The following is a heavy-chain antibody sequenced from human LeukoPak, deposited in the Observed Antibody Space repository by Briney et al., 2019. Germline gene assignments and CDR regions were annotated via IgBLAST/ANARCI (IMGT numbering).Heavy chain of an antibody. Sequence: GGSLRLSCSASGFTSSSSAMTWVRQAPGKGLEWVSAISGGGGRTYYADSVKGRFTISRDNSKNTLYLQMNSLRAEDTAVYYCAKSNGQWLMEGNWFDPWGQGTLVTVSS. J-gene: IGHJ5*02. D-gene: IGHD6-19*01. CDR1: GFTSSSSA. V-gene: IGHV3-23*01. CDR2: ISGGGGRT. CDR3: AKSNGQWLMEGNWFDP.